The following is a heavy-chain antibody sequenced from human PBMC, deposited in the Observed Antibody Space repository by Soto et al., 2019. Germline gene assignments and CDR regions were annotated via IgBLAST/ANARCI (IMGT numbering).Heavy chain of an antibody. J-gene: IGHJ4*02. CDR1: GFTFSSYS. Sequence: GGSLRLSCAASGFTFSSYSMNWVRQAPGKGLEWVSSISSSSSYIYYAGSVKGRFTISRDNAKNSLYLQMNSLRVEDTSVYYCARAGYCGPGCYYYFDYWGQGTLVTVSS. CDR2: ISSSSSYI. CDR3: ARAGYCGPGCYYYFDY. V-gene: IGHV3-21*01. D-gene: IGHD2-21*02.